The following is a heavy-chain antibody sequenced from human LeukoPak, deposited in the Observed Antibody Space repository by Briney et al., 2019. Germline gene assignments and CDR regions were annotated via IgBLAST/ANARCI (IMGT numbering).Heavy chain of an antibody. CDR3: VHRTNFVHGWGSFSWF. J-gene: IGHJ4*02. D-gene: IGHD3-16*01. CDR1: GFSLSSTGVG. Sequence: SGPTLVKPTQTLTLTCTFSGFSLSSTGVGVGWARQPPGKALEWLALIYWDDEKQYSPSLRTRLTIIKDTSKNQVVLTMTNLDPVDTATYYCVHRTNFVHGWGSFSWFWGQGILVTVSS. V-gene: IGHV2-5*02. CDR2: IYWDDEK.